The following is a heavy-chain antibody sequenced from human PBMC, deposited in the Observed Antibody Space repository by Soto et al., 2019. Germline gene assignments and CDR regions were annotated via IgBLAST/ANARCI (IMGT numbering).Heavy chain of an antibody. V-gene: IGHV3-23*01. CDR3: AKDYEMTTVIPGAFDI. CDR2: ISGSGGST. D-gene: IGHD4-17*01. J-gene: IGHJ3*02. CDR1: GFTFSSYA. Sequence: GGSLRLSCAASGFTFSSYAMSWVRQAPGKGLEWVSAISGSGGSTYYADSVKGRFTISRDNSKNTLYLQMNSLRAEDTAVYYCAKDYEMTTVIPGAFDIWGQGTMVTVSS.